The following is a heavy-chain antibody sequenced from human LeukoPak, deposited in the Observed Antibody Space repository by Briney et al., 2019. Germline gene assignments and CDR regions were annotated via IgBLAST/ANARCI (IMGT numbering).Heavy chain of an antibody. CDR2: ISGSGGST. D-gene: IGHD3-16*01. J-gene: IGHJ4*02. CDR3: GRDSLGGDY. V-gene: IGHV3-23*01. Sequence: GGSLRLSCAASGFTFSSYAMSWVRQAPGKGLEGVSAISGSGGSTYYADSVKGRFTISRDNSQNTLYLQMNRLRAEDTAVYYCGRDSLGGDYWGQGTLVTVSS. CDR1: GFTFSSYA.